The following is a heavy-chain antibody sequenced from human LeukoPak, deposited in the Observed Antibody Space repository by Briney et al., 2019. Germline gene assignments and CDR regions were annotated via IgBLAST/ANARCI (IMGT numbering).Heavy chain of an antibody. J-gene: IGHJ5*02. Sequence: SDTLSLTCTVSGGSISSSSDYWGWIRQAPGKGLERIGSIYYHENTYYHSYLKSRVPISVDTSKNQFSLKLSSVTAADTAVYYCARVKGRLSWFDPWGQGTLFTVSS. CDR1: GGSISSSSDY. CDR2: IYYHENT. V-gene: IGHV4-39*01. CDR3: ARVKGRLSWFDP.